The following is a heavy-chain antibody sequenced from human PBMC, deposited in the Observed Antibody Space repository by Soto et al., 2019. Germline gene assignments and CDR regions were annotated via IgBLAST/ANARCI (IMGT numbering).Heavy chain of an antibody. D-gene: IGHD1-7*01. V-gene: IGHV4-31*03. CDR3: ARSTTYSPNFDY. J-gene: IGHJ4*02. CDR1: GGSISSGGYY. Sequence: SETLSLTCTVSGGSISSGGYYWSWIRQHPGKGLEWIGYIYYSGSTYYNPSLKSRVTISVDTSKNQFSLKLSSVTAADTAVYYCARSTTYSPNFDYWGQGTLVTVSS. CDR2: IYYSGST.